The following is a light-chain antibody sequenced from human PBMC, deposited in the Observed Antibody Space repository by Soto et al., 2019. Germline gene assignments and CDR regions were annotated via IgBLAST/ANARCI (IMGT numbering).Light chain of an antibody. CDR3: QQFYTTLFT. CDR2: AAS. J-gene: IGKJ3*01. V-gene: IGKV1-39*01. Sequence: DIQMTQSPSSLSASVGDRVTITCRASQSISNYLNWYQQKPGKAPKLLIYAASSLQSGVPSRFSGSGSGTDFTLTISSLQPEDFATYSYQQFYTTLFTFGPGTNVDIK. CDR1: QSISNY.